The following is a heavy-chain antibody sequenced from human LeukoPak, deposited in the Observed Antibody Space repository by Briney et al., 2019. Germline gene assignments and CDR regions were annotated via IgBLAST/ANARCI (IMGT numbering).Heavy chain of an antibody. CDR2: MNPDSGNA. V-gene: IGHV1-8*01. CDR3: SRGRSGTYLLAELDY. J-gene: IGHJ4*02. D-gene: IGHD1-26*01. Sequence: ASVKVSCKASGYTFTGYDIHWVRHATGQGLEWMGWMNPDSGNAGSARKFQGRVTFTRDTSISIAFMELSSLRSDDPAVYFCSRGRSGTYLLAELDYWGQGALVTVSS. CDR1: GYTFTGYD.